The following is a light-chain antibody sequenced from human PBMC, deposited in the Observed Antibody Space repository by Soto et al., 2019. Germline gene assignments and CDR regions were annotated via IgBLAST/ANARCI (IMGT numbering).Light chain of an antibody. J-gene: IGLJ1*01. V-gene: IGLV2-8*01. Sequence: QSELTQPPSASGSPGQSVAIACTGTSSDVGGYNYVSWYQQHPGKAPKLMIYEVNKRPSGVPDRFSGSKSGNTASLTVSGLQAEDEADYYCSSYAGSSNVFGTGTKVTV. CDR1: SSDVGGYNY. CDR2: EVN. CDR3: SSYAGSSNV.